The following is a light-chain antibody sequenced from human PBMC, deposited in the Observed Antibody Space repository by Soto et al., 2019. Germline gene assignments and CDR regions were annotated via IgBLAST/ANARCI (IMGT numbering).Light chain of an antibody. CDR1: SSDVGGYNY. CDR2: DVS. V-gene: IGLV2-11*01. CDR3: CSYAGRYSPYV. Sequence: QSALTQPRSVSGSPGQSVTISCTGTSSDVGGYNYVSWYQQHPGTAPKVMIYDVSKRPSGVPDRFSGSKSGNTASLTISGLQAEDEADYCCCSYAGRYSPYVFGTGTKVTVL. J-gene: IGLJ1*01.